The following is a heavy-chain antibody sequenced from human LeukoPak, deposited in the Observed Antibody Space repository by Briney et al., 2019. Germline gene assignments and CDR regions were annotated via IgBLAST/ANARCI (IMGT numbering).Heavy chain of an antibody. J-gene: IGHJ3*02. CDR3: ARELGYCSSTSCFDAFDI. Sequence: RSQTLSLTCAISGDSVSSNSAAWNWIRQSPSRGLEWLGRTYYRSKWYNDYAVSVKSRITINPDTSKNQFSLQLNSVTPEDTAVYYCARELGYCSSTSCFDAFDIWGQGTMVTVSS. D-gene: IGHD2-2*01. CDR2: TYYRSKWYN. V-gene: IGHV6-1*01. CDR1: GDSVSSNSAA.